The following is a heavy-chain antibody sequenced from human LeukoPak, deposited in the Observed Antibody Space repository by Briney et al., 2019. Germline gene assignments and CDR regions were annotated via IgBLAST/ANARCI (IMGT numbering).Heavy chain of an antibody. Sequence: GGSLRLSCAASGFTFSSYSMNWVRQAPGKGLEWVSYISSSSSTIYYADSVKGRFTISRDNAKNSLYLQMNSLRDEDTAVCYCAREADSGYYRTVDYWGQGTMVTVS. CDR3: AREADSGYYRTVDY. J-gene: IGHJ4*02. D-gene: IGHD2-15*01. V-gene: IGHV3-48*02. CDR1: GFTFSSYS. CDR2: ISSSSSTI.